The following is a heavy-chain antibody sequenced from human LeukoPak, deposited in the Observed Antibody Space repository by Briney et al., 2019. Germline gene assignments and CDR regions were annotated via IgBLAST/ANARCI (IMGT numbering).Heavy chain of an antibody. D-gene: IGHD3-22*01. J-gene: IGHJ4*02. CDR3: ARPSYCYSDTSGYYCGPSDS. CDR1: GYTLTTHG. V-gene: IGHV1-18*01. Sequence: SVKVSCKASGYTLTTHGIGWVRQAPGQGLEWMGWISAYNGDTNYAQSLQGRVTMTTDTSTSTAYMELRSLRSDDTAVYYCARPSYCYSDTSGYYCGPSDSWGQGTLVTVSS. CDR2: ISAYNGDT.